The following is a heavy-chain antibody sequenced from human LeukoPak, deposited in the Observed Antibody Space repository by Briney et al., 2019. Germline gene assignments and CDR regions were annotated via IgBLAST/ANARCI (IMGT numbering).Heavy chain of an antibody. CDR3: ARDIAYYDSSGYGENWFDP. Sequence: PSETLSLTCTVSGGSISRYYWSWIRQPPGKGLEWIGYKDYSGSTNYNRSLKSRVTISVDTSKNQFSLKLSSVTAADTAVYYCARDIAYYDSSGYGENWFDPWGQGTLVTVSS. D-gene: IGHD3-22*01. CDR2: KDYSGST. V-gene: IGHV4-59*01. CDR1: GGSISRYY. J-gene: IGHJ5*02.